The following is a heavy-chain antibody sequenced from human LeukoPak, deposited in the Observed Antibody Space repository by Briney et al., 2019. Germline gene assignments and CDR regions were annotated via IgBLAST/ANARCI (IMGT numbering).Heavy chain of an antibody. V-gene: IGHV4-59*01. D-gene: IGHD3-22*01. CDR2: IYYSGST. CDR1: GGSISSYY. CDR3: ARGGDYYDSSGYYDY. Sequence: SETLSLTCTVSGGSISSYYWSWIRQPPGKGLEWIGYIYYSGSTNYNPSLKSRVTISVDTSKTQFSLKLSSVTAADTAVYYCARGGDYYDSSGYYDYWGQGTLVTVSS. J-gene: IGHJ4*02.